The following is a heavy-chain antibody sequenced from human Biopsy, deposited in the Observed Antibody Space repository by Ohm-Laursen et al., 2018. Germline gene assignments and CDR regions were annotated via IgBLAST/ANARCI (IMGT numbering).Heavy chain of an antibody. CDR2: FAPENGKT. J-gene: IGHJ4*02. CDR1: GYTLTDLS. CDR3: AGDINNWNVNY. D-gene: IGHD1-20*01. V-gene: IGHV1-24*01. Sequence: SVKVSCKVSGYTLTDLSMHWVRQAPGKGLEWMGVFAPENGKTIYAQKFQGRVTMTEDTSTDTAYMELSNLRSEDTAVYYCAGDINNWNVNYWGQGTLVIVSS.